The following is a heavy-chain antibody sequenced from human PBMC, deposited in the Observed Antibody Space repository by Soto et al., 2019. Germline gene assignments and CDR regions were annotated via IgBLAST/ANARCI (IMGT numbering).Heavy chain of an antibody. Sequence: SETLSLTCAVSGFFISSGNYWGWIRKPPGKGLEWIGSIFHGGNTYYNPSLKSRVTISVDMSKNQFSLKLNSVTAADTAVYYCARARWYDASDVWGQGTVVTVSS. V-gene: IGHV4-38-2*01. CDR3: ARARWYDASDV. J-gene: IGHJ3*01. CDR1: GFFISSGNY. D-gene: IGHD2-15*01. CDR2: IFHGGNT.